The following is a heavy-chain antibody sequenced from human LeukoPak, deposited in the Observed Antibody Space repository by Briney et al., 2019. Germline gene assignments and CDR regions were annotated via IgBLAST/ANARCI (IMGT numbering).Heavy chain of an antibody. D-gene: IGHD2-15*01. J-gene: IGHJ6*02. Sequence: LRLSCAASGFTFSDYYMSWIRQPPGKGLEWIGEINHSGSTNYNPSLKSRVTISVDTSKNQFSLKLSSVTAADTAVYYCARDVKYCSGGSCLNYYYYYGMDVWGQGTTVTVSS. V-gene: IGHV4-34*01. CDR1: GFTFSDYY. CDR2: INHSGST. CDR3: ARDVKYCSGGSCLNYYYYYGMDV.